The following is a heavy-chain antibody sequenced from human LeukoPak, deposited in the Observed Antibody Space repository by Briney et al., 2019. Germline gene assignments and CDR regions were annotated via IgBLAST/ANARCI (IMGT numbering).Heavy chain of an antibody. D-gene: IGHD1-1*01. J-gene: IGHJ3*02. CDR2: ISNSGST. Sequence: SETLSLTCTVSVVSISGYYWSWIRQPPGEGLEWIGYISNSGSTNYNPSLKSRVTISVDTSKNQLSLKLSSVTAADTAVYHCVRLQPNTGEWAFDIWGQGTMVSVSS. V-gene: IGHV4-59*01. CDR3: VRLQPNTGEWAFDI. CDR1: VVSISGYY.